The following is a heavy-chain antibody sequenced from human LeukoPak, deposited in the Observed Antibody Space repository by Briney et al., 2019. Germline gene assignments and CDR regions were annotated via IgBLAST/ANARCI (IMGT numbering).Heavy chain of an antibody. Sequence: SETLSLTCTVSGASFNSDDQYWNWIRQPPGKGLEWIGYIYNSGSTNYNPSLKSRVTISVDTSKNQFSLKLSSVTAADTAVYYCARDRYCGGDCYTYGMDVWGQGTTVTVSS. J-gene: IGHJ6*02. CDR1: GASFNSDDQY. V-gene: IGHV4-61*08. CDR3: ARDRYCGGDCYTYGMDV. CDR2: IYNSGST. D-gene: IGHD2-21*01.